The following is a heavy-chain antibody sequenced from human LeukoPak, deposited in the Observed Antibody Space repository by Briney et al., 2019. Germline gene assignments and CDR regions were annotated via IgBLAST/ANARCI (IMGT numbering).Heavy chain of an antibody. CDR1: GFAFSSYS. V-gene: IGHV3-21*01. CDR2: ISSSGAYI. J-gene: IGHJ4*02. CDR3: ARILAGFSTINALNDY. D-gene: IGHD3-9*01. Sequence: PGGSLRPSCAASGFAFSSYSMSWVRQAPGKGLEWVSSISSSGAYIYYADSVKGRFTISRDNAKNSLYLQMNSLRAEDTAVYYCARILAGFSTINALNDYWGRGTLVTVSS.